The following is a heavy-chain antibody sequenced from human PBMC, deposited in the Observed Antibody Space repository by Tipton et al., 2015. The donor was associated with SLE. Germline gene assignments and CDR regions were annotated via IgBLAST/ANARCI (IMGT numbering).Heavy chain of an antibody. J-gene: IGHJ4*02. Sequence: SLRLSCTASGFTFGDYAMSWVRQAPGKGLEWVGFIRSKAYGGTTEYAASVKGRFTISRDDSKSIAYLQMNSLKTEDTAVYYCTRAYAGGYSYGGFDYWGQGTLVTVSS. D-gene: IGHD5-18*01. CDR1: GFTFGDYA. CDR2: IRSKAYGGTT. CDR3: TRAYAGGYSYGGFDY. V-gene: IGHV3-49*04.